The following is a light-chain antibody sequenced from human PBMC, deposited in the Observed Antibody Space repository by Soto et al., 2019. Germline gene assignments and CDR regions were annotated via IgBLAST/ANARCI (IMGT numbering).Light chain of an antibody. CDR3: QQYNSYSST. CDR1: QSISSW. CDR2: DAS. V-gene: IGKV1-5*01. Sequence: DIQMTQSPSTLSASVGDRVTITCRASQSISSWLAWYQQKPGKAPKPLIYDASSLESGVPSRFSGSGSGTEFTLTISSLQPDDFATYYCQQYNSYSSTFGQGTKVDIK. J-gene: IGKJ1*01.